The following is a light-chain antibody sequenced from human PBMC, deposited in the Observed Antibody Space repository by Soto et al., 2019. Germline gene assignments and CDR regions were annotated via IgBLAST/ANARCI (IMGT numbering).Light chain of an antibody. CDR3: CSYAGSSTLGV. CDR1: SSDVGNYNL. Sequence: QSVLTQPASVSGSPGQSITISCTGTSSDVGNYNLVSWYQQHPGKAPKLMIYEVTKRPSGVSNRFSGSKSGNTASLTISGLQAEDEADYYCCSYAGSSTLGVFGGGTQLTVL. V-gene: IGLV2-23*02. CDR2: EVT. J-gene: IGLJ2*01.